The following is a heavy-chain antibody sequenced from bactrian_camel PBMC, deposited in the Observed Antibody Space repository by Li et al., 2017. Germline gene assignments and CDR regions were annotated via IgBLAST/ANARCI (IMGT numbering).Heavy chain of an antibody. V-gene: IGHV3S60*01. CDR3: AVADEIWVPYYGGCRALGN. D-gene: IGHD3*01. CDR1: GFTLEDSD. Sequence: VQLVESGGELVQPGGSLRLSCTASGFTLEDSDRGWFRQTPGRACELVASLSSDGMTYYLDSVKGRFAVSEDNAKQVLTLQLNNLKPDDTGVYYCAVADEIWVPYYGGCRALGNWGQGTQVTVS. CDR2: LSSDGMT. J-gene: IGHJ6*01.